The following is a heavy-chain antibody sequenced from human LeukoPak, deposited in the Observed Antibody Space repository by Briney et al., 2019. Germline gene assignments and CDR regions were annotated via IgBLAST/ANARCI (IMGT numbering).Heavy chain of an antibody. J-gene: IGHJ4*02. V-gene: IGHV3-13*01. D-gene: IGHD1-26*01. CDR2: IGTAGDT. CDR3: VRQQTPHGNFDY. Sequence: GGSLRLSCATSGFTFSSYAMHWVRQATGKALEWVSAIGTAGDTYYPGSVKGRFTISRENAKNSLSLQMNSLRAEDTAVYYCVRQQTPHGNFDYWGQGTLVTVSS. CDR1: GFTFSSYA.